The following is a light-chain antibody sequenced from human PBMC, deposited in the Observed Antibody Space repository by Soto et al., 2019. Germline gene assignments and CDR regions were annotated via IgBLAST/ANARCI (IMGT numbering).Light chain of an antibody. Sequence: EIVLTQSPDTLSFSPGERATLYCRASQSIRSERLAWYQQKPGQAPRLVIFDASNRASGMPERFSGSVSGTDFNLTISRLEPEDGAVYYCQQYGSSPRTFGQGTKVDIK. CDR3: QQYGSSPRT. CDR2: DAS. CDR1: QSIRSER. V-gene: IGKV3-20*01. J-gene: IGKJ1*01.